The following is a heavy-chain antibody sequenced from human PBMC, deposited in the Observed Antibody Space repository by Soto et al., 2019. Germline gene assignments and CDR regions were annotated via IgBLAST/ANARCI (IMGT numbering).Heavy chain of an antibody. Sequence: GGSLRLSCAASGFTFSSYAMHWVRQAPGKGLEWVAVISYDGSNKYYADSVKGRFTISRYNSKNTLYLQMNSLRAEDTAVYYCARGPTYYYDSSGYFGPRRFYYYYGMDVWGQGTTVTVSS. CDR1: GFTFSSYA. J-gene: IGHJ6*02. V-gene: IGHV3-30-3*01. D-gene: IGHD3-22*01. CDR3: ARGPTYYYDSSGYFGPRRFYYYYGMDV. CDR2: ISYDGSNK.